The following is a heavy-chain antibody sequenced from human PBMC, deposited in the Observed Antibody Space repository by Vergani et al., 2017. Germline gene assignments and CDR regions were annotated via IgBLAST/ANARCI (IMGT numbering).Heavy chain of an antibody. CDR3: AREGDIVVVPAAIYYYYGMDV. Sequence: EVQLVESGGGLVKPGGSLRLSCAASGFTFSSYSMNWVRQAPGKGLEWVSSISSSSSYIYYADSVKGRFTISRDNAKNSRYLKMNSLRAEDKAVYYCAREGDIVVVPAAIYYYYGMDVWGQGTTVTVSS. J-gene: IGHJ6*02. V-gene: IGHV3-21*01. CDR2: ISSSSSYI. D-gene: IGHD2-2*01. CDR1: GFTFSSYS.